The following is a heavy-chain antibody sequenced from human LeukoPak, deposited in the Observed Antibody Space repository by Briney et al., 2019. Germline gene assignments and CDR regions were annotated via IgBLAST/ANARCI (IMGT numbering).Heavy chain of an antibody. V-gene: IGHV1-18*01. CDR1: GGTFSSYA. Sequence: GASVKVSCKASGGTFSSYAISWVRQAPGQGLEWMGWISAYNGNTNYAQKLQGRVTMTTDTSTSTAYMELRSLRSDDTAVYYCARDLNSWYYFDYWGQGTLVTVSS. J-gene: IGHJ4*02. CDR2: ISAYNGNT. D-gene: IGHD6-13*01. CDR3: ARDLNSWYYFDY.